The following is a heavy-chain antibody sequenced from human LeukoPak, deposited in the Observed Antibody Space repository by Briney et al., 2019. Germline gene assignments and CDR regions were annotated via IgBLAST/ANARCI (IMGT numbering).Heavy chain of an antibody. CDR2: INPNSGGT. CDR1: GYTFTGYY. V-gene: IGHV1-2*02. D-gene: IGHD3/OR15-3a*01. CDR3: ARSLGGYDVWTRYFFDY. J-gene: IGHJ4*02. Sequence: ASVKVSCKASGYTFTGYYMHWVRQAPGQGLEWMGWINPNSGGTNYAQKFQGRVTMTRDTSISTAYMELSSLRSDDTAIYYCARSLGGYDVWTRYFFDYWGQGTLVAVSS.